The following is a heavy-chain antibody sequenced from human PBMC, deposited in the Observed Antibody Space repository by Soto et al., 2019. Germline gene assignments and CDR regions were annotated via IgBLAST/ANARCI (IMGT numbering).Heavy chain of an antibody. Sequence: LGESLKISCKGSGYSFTSYWIGWVRQMPGKGLEWMGIIYPGDSDTRYSPSFRGQVTISADKSISTAYLQWSSLKASDTAMYYCARQNRPYCGGDCYQFDYWGQGTLVTVSS. V-gene: IGHV5-51*01. CDR3: ARQNRPYCGGDCYQFDY. CDR1: GYSFTSYW. J-gene: IGHJ4*02. D-gene: IGHD2-21*02. CDR2: IYPGDSDT.